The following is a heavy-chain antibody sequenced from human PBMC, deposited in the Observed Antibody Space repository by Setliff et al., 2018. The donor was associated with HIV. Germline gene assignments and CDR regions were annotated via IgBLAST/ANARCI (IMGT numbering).Heavy chain of an antibody. J-gene: IGHJ3*02. V-gene: IGHV4-59*11. CDR3: ARVQWDLLYVPDAFDI. CDR2: IYSTGST. Sequence: LSLTCTVSGGSISSHYWSWIRQPPGKGLEWIGYIYSTGSTNYNPSLKSRVTISVDTSKNQFSPQLSSVTAADTAVYYCARVQWDLLYVPDAFDIWGQGIMVTVSS. CDR1: GGSISSHY. D-gene: IGHD1-26*01.